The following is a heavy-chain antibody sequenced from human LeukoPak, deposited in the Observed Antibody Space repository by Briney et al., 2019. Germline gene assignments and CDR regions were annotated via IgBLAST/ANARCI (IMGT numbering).Heavy chain of an antibody. CDR2: IYTSGST. Sequence: SETLSLTCIVSGGSINNYYWNWIRQPAGQGLEWIGRIYTSGSTNYNPSLKSRVTMSVDTSKNQFSLKLSSVTAADTAVYYCARHPICSGGSCYSDSYYMDVWGKGTTVTISS. J-gene: IGHJ6*03. D-gene: IGHD2-15*01. CDR3: ARHPICSGGSCYSDSYYMDV. V-gene: IGHV4-4*07. CDR1: GGSINNYY.